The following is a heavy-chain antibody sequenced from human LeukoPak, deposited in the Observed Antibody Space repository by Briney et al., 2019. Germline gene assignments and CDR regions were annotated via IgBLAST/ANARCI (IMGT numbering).Heavy chain of an antibody. CDR2: IYYSGYT. J-gene: IGHJ4*02. CDR3: ARDLQGGYSYGN. D-gene: IGHD5-18*01. V-gene: IGHV4-59*12. Sequence: SETLSLTCTVSGGSISSYYWSWIRQPPGKGLEWIGYIYYSGYTNYNPSLKSRVTISVDTSKNQFSLKLSSVTAADTAVYYCARDLQGGYSYGNWGQGTLVTVSS. CDR1: GGSISSYY.